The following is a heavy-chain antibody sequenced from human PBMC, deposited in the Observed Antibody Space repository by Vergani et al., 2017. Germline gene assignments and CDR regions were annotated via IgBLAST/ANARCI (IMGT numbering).Heavy chain of an antibody. V-gene: IGHV1-2*02. D-gene: IGHD6-6*01. CDR3: ASLVSSSRYYFDY. CDR2: INPNSGGT. Sequence: QVQLVQSGAEVKKPGASVKVSCKASGYTFTGYYMHWVRQAPGQGLEWMGWINPNSGGTNFAQKFQGRVTITADESTSTAYMELSSLRSEDTAVYYCASLVSSSRYYFDYWGQGTLVTVSS. CDR1: GYTFTGYY. J-gene: IGHJ4*02.